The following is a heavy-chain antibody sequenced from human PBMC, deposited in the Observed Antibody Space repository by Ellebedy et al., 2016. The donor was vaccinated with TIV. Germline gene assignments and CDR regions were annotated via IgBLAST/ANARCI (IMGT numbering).Heavy chain of an antibody. V-gene: IGHV3-7*01. Sequence: GGSLRLSCGASGFTFSSHAMSWVRQAPGKGLEWVANIKQDGSEKYYVDSVKGRFTISRDNAKNSLYLQMNSLRAEDTALYYCARDGYAYATDVWGQGTTVTVSS. J-gene: IGHJ6*02. D-gene: IGHD5-18*01. CDR1: GFTFSSHA. CDR3: ARDGYAYATDV. CDR2: IKQDGSEK.